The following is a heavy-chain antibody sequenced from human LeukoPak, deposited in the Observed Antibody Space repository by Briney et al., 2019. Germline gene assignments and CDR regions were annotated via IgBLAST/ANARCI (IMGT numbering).Heavy chain of an antibody. CDR3: ASNPNGGRYL. V-gene: IGHV3-48*04. D-gene: IGHD4-23*01. CDR2: ISSSSSTI. J-gene: IGHJ2*01. Sequence: PGGSLRLSCAASGFTFSSYSMNWVGQAPGKGLEWVSYISSSSSTIYYADSVKGRLTISRDNAKNSLYLQMNSLRAEDTAVYYCASNPNGGRYLSGRGTLVTVSS. CDR1: GFTFSSYS.